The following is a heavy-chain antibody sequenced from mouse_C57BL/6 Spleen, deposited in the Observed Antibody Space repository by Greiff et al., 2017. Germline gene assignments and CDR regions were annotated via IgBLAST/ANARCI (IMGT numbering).Heavy chain of an antibody. D-gene: IGHD1-1*01. J-gene: IGHJ1*03. CDR2: INPSNGGT. V-gene: IGHV1-53*01. Sequence: QVQLQQSGTELVKPGASVKLSCKASGYTFTSYWMHWVKQRPGQGLEWIGNINPSNGGTNYNEKFKSKATLTVDKSSSTAYVQLSSLTSEDSAVYYGARGDYYGSRGYFDVWGTGTTVTVSS. CDR3: ARGDYYGSRGYFDV. CDR1: GYTFTSYW.